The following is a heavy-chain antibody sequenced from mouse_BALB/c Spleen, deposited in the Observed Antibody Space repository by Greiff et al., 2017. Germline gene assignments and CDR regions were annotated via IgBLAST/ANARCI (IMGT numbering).Heavy chain of an antibody. Sequence: VQLQQSGAELAKPGASVKMSCKASGYTFTSYWMHWVKQRPGQGLEWIGYINPSTGYTEYNQKFKDKATLTADKSSSTAYMQLSSLTSEDSAVYYCARYTMITRAMDYWGQGTSVTVSS. CDR1: GYTFTSYW. J-gene: IGHJ4*01. V-gene: IGHV1-7*01. CDR3: ARYTMITRAMDY. CDR2: INPSTGYT. D-gene: IGHD2-4*01.